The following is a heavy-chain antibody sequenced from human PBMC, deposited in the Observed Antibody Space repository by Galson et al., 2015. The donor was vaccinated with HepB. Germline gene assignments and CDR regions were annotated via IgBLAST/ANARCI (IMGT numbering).Heavy chain of an antibody. CDR3: TTAPSYYDILTPDYIDY. J-gene: IGHJ4*02. Sequence: SLRLSCAASGFRFKDAWMSWVRQPLGTGLEWIGRIKNRPDAETTIYAAPVEGRFTISRDDSKQSLFLEMKSLRIEDSGVYYCTTAPSYYDILTPDYIDYWGQGTRVTVSP. CDR2: IKNRPDAETT. CDR1: GFRFKDAW. V-gene: IGHV3-15*01. D-gene: IGHD3-9*01.